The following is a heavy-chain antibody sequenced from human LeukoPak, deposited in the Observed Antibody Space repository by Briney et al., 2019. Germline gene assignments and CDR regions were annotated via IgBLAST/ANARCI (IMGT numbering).Heavy chain of an antibody. CDR2: IYHRGST. V-gene: IGHV4-38-2*01. CDR1: GYSISRGYY. J-gene: IGHJ5*02. CDR3: ARLGYCSTTSCYNWFDP. D-gene: IGHD2-2*03. Sequence: SETLSLTCAVSGYSISRGYYWGWIWQPPGKGLEWIGSIYHRGSTYYNPSLKSRVTISVDTSKNQFSLKLSSVTAADTAVYYCARLGYCSTTSCYNWFDPWGQGTLVTVAS.